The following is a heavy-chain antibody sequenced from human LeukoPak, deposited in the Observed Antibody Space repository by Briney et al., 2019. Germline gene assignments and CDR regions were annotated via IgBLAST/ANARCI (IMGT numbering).Heavy chain of an antibody. D-gene: IGHD2-21*02. CDR2: IKSKTDGGTT. Sequence: GGSLRLSCAASGFTFSNAWMTWVRQAPGKGLEWVGRIKSKTDGGTTDYAAPVKGRFTISRDDSKNTLYLQMNSLKTEDTAVYYCTREAVTANGYFNYWGQGTLVTVSS. CDR3: TREAVTANGYFNY. J-gene: IGHJ4*02. V-gene: IGHV3-15*01. CDR1: GFTFSNAW.